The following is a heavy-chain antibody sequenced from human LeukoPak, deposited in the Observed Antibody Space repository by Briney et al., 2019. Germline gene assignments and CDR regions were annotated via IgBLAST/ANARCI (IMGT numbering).Heavy chain of an antibody. CDR3: ATSGRELLGY. J-gene: IGHJ4*02. CDR2: ISGSGGST. V-gene: IGHV3-23*01. CDR1: GFTFSSYA. Sequence: PGGSLRLSCAASGFTFSSYAMSWVRQAPGKGLEWVSAISGSGGSTYYADSVKGRFTISRDNSKNTLYLQMNSLRAEYTAVYYCATSGRELLGYWGQGTLVTVSS. D-gene: IGHD3-10*01.